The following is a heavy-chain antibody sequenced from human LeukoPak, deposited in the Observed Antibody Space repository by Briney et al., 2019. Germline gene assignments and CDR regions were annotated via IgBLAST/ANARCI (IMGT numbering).Heavy chain of an antibody. CDR3: APEIQYDFWSGYPAADY. V-gene: IGHV3-23*01. D-gene: IGHD3-3*01. CDR1: GFTFSSYA. Sequence: GGSLRLSCAASGFTFSSYAMSWVRQAPGKGLEWVSAISGSGGSTYYADSVKGRFAISRDNSKNTLYLQMNSLRAEDTAVYYCAPEIQYDFWSGYPAADYWGQGTLVTVSS. J-gene: IGHJ4*02. CDR2: ISGSGGST.